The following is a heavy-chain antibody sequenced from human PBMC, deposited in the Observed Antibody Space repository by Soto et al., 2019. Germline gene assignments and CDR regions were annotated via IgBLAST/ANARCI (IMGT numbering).Heavy chain of an antibody. CDR1: GGSFSGYY. CDR3: ARSRRGSYYYYYGMDV. V-gene: IGHV4-34*01. CDR2: INHSGST. D-gene: IGHD5-12*01. J-gene: IGHJ6*02. Sequence: SETLSLTCAVYGGSFSGYYWSWIRQPPGKGLEWIGEINHSGSTNYNPSLKSRVTISVDTSKNQFSLKLNSVTAADTAVYYCARSRRGSYYYYYGMDVWGQGTTVTVSS.